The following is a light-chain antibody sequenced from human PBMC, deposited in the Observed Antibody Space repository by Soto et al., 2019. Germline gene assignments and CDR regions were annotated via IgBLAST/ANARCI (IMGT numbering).Light chain of an antibody. CDR1: QGISSW. J-gene: IGKJ4*01. V-gene: IGKV1-12*01. CDR2: AAS. Sequence: DIQMTQSLSSVSASVGDRVTITCRASQGISSWLAWYQQKPGKAPKLLIYAASSLQSGVPSRFRRNGSWENFPFHISSLQPEDFATYYCQQANSLPRTTFGGGTKVDIK. CDR3: QQANSLPRTT.